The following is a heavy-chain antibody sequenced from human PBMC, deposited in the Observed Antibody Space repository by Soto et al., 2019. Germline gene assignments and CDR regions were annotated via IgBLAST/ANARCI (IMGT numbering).Heavy chain of an antibody. D-gene: IGHD3-9*01. CDR3: TTDSGVLRYFDWPPGDYYYYGMDV. CDR1: GVPFCNAW. V-gene: IGHV3-15*07. J-gene: IGHJ6*02. CDR2: IKSKTDGGTT. Sequence: GGSPRLSCAASGVPFCNAWMNWVRQDPGRGLEWVGRIKSKTDGGTTDYAAPVKGRFTISRDDSKNTLYLQMNSLKTEDTAVYYCTTDSGVLRYFDWPPGDYYYYGMDVWGQGTTVTVSS.